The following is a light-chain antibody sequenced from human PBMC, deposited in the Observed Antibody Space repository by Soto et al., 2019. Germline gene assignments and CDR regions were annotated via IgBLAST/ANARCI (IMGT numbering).Light chain of an antibody. CDR2: KSS. J-gene: IGKJ2*01. CDR1: QSIGSW. CDR3: QQYNTAPYT. Sequence: DIQMTQSPSTLSASVGDRVTITCRASQSIGSWLAWYQQKPGTAPKLLIYKSSSLEGGVPSRFSGSGSGTEFTLTISSLQPDDFATYYCQQYNTAPYTFGQGIKVDIK. V-gene: IGKV1-5*03.